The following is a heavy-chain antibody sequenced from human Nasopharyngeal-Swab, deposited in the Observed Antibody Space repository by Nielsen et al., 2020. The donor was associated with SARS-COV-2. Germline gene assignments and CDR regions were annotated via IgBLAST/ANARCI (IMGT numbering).Heavy chain of an antibody. CDR3: ASNPLYCSSTSCYHDAFDI. CDR1: GYTFTSYG. Sequence: ASVKVSCKASGYTFTSYGISWVRQAPGQGLEWMGWISAYNGNTNYAQKLQDRVTMTTDTSTSTAYMELRSLRSDDTAVYYCASNPLYCSSTSCYHDAFDIWGQGTMVTVSS. V-gene: IGHV1-18*01. CDR2: ISAYNGNT. D-gene: IGHD2-2*01. J-gene: IGHJ3*02.